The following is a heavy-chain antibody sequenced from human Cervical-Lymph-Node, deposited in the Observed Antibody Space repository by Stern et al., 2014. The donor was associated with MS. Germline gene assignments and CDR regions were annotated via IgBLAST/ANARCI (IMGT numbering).Heavy chain of an antibody. CDR3: VRWLSGYDYWYFDL. CDR1: GGTFNNFA. D-gene: IGHD5-12*01. Sequence: QMQLEESAAEVKKTGSSVIVSCKASGGTFNNFAIRWVRQVPGQGYEGMAGIMATFDSTTFAHKFRDRVTITAAQSSNTGYTDLSSLTSDDTAMYYSVRWLSGYDYWYFDLWGRGTLVTVSS. V-gene: IGHV1-69*01. J-gene: IGHJ2*01. CDR2: IMATFDST.